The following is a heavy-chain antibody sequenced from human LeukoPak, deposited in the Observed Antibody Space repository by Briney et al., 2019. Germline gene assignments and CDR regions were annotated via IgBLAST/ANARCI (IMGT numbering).Heavy chain of an antibody. D-gene: IGHD1-7*01. CDR3: AKEMLELELLNWFDP. V-gene: IGHV3-23*01. J-gene: IGHJ5*02. Sequence: GGSLRLSCAASGFTFCGYAMSWVREAPGKGLQWGSAISGSGDSTYYADSVKGRFTISRDNSKNTLYLQMNSLRAEDTAVYYCAKEMLELELLNWFDPWGQGTLVTVSS. CDR1: GFTFCGYA. CDR2: ISGSGDST.